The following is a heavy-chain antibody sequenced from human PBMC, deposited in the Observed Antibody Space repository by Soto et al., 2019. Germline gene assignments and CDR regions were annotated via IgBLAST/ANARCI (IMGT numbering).Heavy chain of an antibody. CDR3: ARLKGPYGGTSRGVFDI. Sequence: QVQLVQSGAEVKKPGSSVKVSCKASAVSFSSNALNWVRQATGQGLEWMGGIIPYFHTANYAQKFQGRVTITADKSTSTAYMELTSLRSEETAVYYCARLKGPYGGTSRGVFDIWGQGTMVTVSS. CDR1: AVSFSSNA. D-gene: IGHD4-17*01. V-gene: IGHV1-69*06. J-gene: IGHJ3*02. CDR2: IIPYFHTA.